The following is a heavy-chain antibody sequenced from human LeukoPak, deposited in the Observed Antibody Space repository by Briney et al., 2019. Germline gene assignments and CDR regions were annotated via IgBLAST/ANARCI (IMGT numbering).Heavy chain of an antibody. CDR2: ISGSGGST. Sequence: GGSLRLSCAASGFTFSSYAMSWVRQAPGKGLEWVSAISGSGGSTYYADSVKGRFTISRDNAKNSLYLQMNSLRAEDTAVYYCARTGDWNDADYWGQGTLVTVSS. J-gene: IGHJ4*02. V-gene: IGHV3-23*01. D-gene: IGHD1-1*01. CDR1: GFTFSSYA. CDR3: ARTGDWNDADY.